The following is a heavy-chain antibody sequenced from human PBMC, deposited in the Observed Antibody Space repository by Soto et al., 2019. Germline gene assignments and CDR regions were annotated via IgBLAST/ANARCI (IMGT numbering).Heavy chain of an antibody. CDR1: GFTFSSYA. CDR3: ARDLLSCRGGSCYSGSDY. D-gene: IGHD2-15*01. V-gene: IGHV3-23*01. J-gene: IGHJ4*02. CDR2: ISGSGGTT. Sequence: GCLRLSCAASGFTFSSYAMSWVRQAPVKGLEWVSLISGSGGTTLYADSVKGRFTISRDNSKNTLYLQMNSLRAEDAAVYYCARDLLSCRGGSCYSGSDYWGQGILVTVS.